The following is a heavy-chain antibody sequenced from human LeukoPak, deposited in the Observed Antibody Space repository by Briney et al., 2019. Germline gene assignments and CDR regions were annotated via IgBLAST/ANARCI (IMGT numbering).Heavy chain of an antibody. V-gene: IGHV3-48*01. Sequence: HSGGSLRLSCAASGFACSSYSMNWVRQAPGKGLEWVSYITSSSGAIYYADSVKGRFTISRDNAKNSLYLQMNSLRAEDTAVYYCARKSGSSGYPFDYWGQGTVVTVSS. CDR2: ITSSSGAI. D-gene: IGHD3-22*01. CDR1: GFACSSYS. CDR3: ARKSGSSGYPFDY. J-gene: IGHJ4*02.